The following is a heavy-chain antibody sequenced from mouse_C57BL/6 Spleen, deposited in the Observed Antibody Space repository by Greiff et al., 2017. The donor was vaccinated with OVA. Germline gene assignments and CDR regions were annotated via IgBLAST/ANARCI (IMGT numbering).Heavy chain of an antibody. CDR1: GYAFTNYL. CDR2: INPGSGGT. J-gene: IGHJ2*01. D-gene: IGHD1-1*01. V-gene: IGHV1-54*01. CDR3: ARSHYGVFDY. Sequence: QVQLQQSGAELVRPGTSVKVSCKASGYAFTNYLIEWVKQRPGQGLEWIGVINPGSGGTNYNEKFKGKATLTADKSSSTAYMQLSSLTSEDSAVYFCARSHYGVFDYWGKGTTLTVSS.